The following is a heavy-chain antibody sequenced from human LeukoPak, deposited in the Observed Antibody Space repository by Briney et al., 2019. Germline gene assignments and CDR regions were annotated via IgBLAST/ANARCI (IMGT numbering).Heavy chain of an antibody. CDR2: ISRDGSNT. V-gene: IGHV3-74*01. Sequence: PGGSLRLSCAASGFTFSSYSMNWVRQAPGKGLEWVSRISRDGSNTVYADSVKGRFTISRDNANKTLYLQMNSLRGDDTAVYYCAXXWDLPGAYYMDVWGKGTTVTVSS. J-gene: IGHJ6*03. CDR1: GFTFSSYS. D-gene: IGHD1-26*01. CDR3: AXXWDLPGAYYMDV.